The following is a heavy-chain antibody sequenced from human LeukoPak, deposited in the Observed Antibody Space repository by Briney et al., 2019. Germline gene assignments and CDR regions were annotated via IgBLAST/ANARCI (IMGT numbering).Heavy chain of an antibody. V-gene: IGHV3-7*01. J-gene: IGHJ4*02. CDR3: AREYDFWSGLSPPDY. CDR2: IKQDGSEK. D-gene: IGHD3-3*01. CDR1: GFTFSSYW. Sequence: GGSLRLSCAASGFTFSSYWMGWVRQAPGKGLEWVANIKQDGSEKYYVDSVKGRFTISRDNAKNSLYLQMNSLRAEDTAVYYCAREYDFWSGLSPPDYWGQGTLVTVSS.